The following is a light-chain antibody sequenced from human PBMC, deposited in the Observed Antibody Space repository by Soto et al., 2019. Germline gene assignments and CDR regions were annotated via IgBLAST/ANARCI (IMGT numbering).Light chain of an antibody. CDR2: EVS. CDR1: SSDIGAYDY. V-gene: IGLV2-14*03. J-gene: IGLJ1*01. CDR3: TSVAPGRIYV. Sequence: QAVLAQADSVSGSAGQSITISCSGTSSDIGAYDYVAWYQQHPGRAPKLIIDEVSHSFSGLSYGFSGSQSGYKDSLTISGLQAEDSGYYYCTSVAPGRIYVFGSRTKVTVL.